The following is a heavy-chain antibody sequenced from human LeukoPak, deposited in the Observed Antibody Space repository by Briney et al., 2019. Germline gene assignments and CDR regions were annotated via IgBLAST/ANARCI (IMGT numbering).Heavy chain of an antibody. CDR2: ISSSSSTI. D-gene: IGHD3-10*01. Sequence: GGSLRLSCAASGFTFSSYSMNWVRQAPGKGLEWVSYISSSSSTIYYADSVKGRFTISRGDAKTSLYLQMNSLRAEDTAVYYCARDSSGDLMGSWGQGTLVTVPS. J-gene: IGHJ5*02. CDR1: GFTFSSYS. CDR3: ARDSSGDLMGS. V-gene: IGHV3-48*01.